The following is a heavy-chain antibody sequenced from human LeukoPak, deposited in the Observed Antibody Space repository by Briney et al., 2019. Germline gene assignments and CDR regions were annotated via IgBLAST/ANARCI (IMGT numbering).Heavy chain of an antibody. CDR3: ARGGDYGGNSGLGY. V-gene: IGHV3-21*01. CDR2: ISSSSSYI. D-gene: IGHD4-23*01. J-gene: IGHJ4*02. CDR1: GFTFSSYE. Sequence: GGSLRLSCAASGFTFSSYEMNWVRQAPGKGLEWVSSISSSSSYIYYADSVKGRFTISRDNAKNSLYLQMNSLRAEDTAVYYCARGGDYGGNSGLGYWGQGTLVTVSS.